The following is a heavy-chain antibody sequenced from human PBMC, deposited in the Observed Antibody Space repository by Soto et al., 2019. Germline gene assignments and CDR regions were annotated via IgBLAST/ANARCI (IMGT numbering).Heavy chain of an antibody. V-gene: IGHV3-23*01. CDR2: MSCCGGST. D-gene: IGHD6-19*01. CDR1: GFNFKKFA. Sequence: EVQLLESGVGVVQPGGSLRLSCVASGFNFKKFAMAWVRQARGEGLEWVSGMSCCGGSTSYADSVKGLFSTARDDSKNTLSLQIKGLRVEDTAEYFCAKADGEQWLIPHLDNWGQGTLVTVS. CDR3: AKADGEQWLIPHLDN. J-gene: IGHJ4*02.